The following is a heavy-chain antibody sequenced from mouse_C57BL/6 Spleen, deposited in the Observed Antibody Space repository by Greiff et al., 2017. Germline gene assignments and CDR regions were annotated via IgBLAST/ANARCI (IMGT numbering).Heavy chain of an antibody. CDR2: ISNLAYSI. CDR1: GFTFSDYG. D-gene: IGHD2-5*01. V-gene: IGHV5-15*01. CDR3: ARHGNSNYGAWFAY. Sequence: EVKLMESGGGLVQPGGSLKLSCAASGFTFSDYGMAWVRQAPRKGPEWVAFISNLAYSIYYADTVTGRFTISRENDKNTLYLEMSSLRSEDTAMYYCARHGNSNYGAWFAYWGQGTLVTVSA. J-gene: IGHJ3*01.